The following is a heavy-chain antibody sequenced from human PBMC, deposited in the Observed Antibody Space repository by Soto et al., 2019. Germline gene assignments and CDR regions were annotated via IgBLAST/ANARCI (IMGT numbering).Heavy chain of an antibody. CDR2: IYYSGST. CDR1: GGSISSGGYY. J-gene: IGHJ5*02. CDR3: ASRGRGVVNWFDP. D-gene: IGHD2-15*01. Sequence: QVQLQESGPGLVKPSQTLSLTCTVSGGSISSGGYYWSWIRQHPGKGLEWIGYIYYSGSTYYNPSPKSRVTISVDTSKNQLSLKLSSVTAADTAVYYCASRGRGVVNWFDPWGQGTLVTVSS. V-gene: IGHV4-31*03.